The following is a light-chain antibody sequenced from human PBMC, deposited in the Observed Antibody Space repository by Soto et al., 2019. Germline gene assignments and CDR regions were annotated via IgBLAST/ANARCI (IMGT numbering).Light chain of an antibody. Sequence: QSALTQPASVSGSPGQSITISCTGTSSDVGRYNLVSWYQQHPGKAPKLMIYEGSKPPSGVSNRFSGSKSGNTASLTISGLQADDGADFYCCSYAGSSTFYVFGTGTKVTV. V-gene: IGLV2-23*03. J-gene: IGLJ1*01. CDR1: SSDVGRYNL. CDR2: EGS. CDR3: CSYAGSSTFYV.